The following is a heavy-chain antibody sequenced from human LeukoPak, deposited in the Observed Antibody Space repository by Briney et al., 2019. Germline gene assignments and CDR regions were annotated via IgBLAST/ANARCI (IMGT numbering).Heavy chain of an antibody. CDR3: ARRGAAAGTVSWFDA. V-gene: IGHV1-18*01. CDR2: MSAYNGNT. CDR1: GYTFTSSG. D-gene: IGHD6-13*01. J-gene: IGHJ5*02. Sequence: ASVKVSCKASGYTFTSSGISWVRQAPGQGREWMGGMSAYNGNTNYAQKLQGRVTMTTHTSTSTAYMELRSMRSDDTAVYYCARRGAAAGTVSWFDAWGQGTLVTVSS.